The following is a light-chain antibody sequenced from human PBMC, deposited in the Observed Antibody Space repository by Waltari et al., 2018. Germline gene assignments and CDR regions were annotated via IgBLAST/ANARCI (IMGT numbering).Light chain of an antibody. J-gene: IGKJ4*01. Sequence: DIQMTQSTSFLSDSVGDTVTITCRASQGIGNYLNWFQQKPGKAPKLLIYAATTLQSGVPSRFSGSGSGTEFTLTINSLQPEDFATYYCLQHNSYPLTFGGGTKVEIK. CDR1: QGIGNY. CDR2: AAT. CDR3: LQHNSYPLT. V-gene: IGKV1-17*01.